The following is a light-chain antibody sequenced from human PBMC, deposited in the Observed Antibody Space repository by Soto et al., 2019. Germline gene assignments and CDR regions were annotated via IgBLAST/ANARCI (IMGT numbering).Light chain of an antibody. V-gene: IGLV2-8*01. CDR3: TSYAGSNIWV. CDR1: SSDVGAYNY. Sequence: QSVLTQPPSASGSPGQSVTISCTGTSSDVGAYNYVSWYQQYPGKAPKLMIYEVTKRPSGVPDRFSGSKSDKTASLTVSGLLPEDEADYYCTSYAGSNIWVFGGGTKLTVL. CDR2: EVT. J-gene: IGLJ3*02.